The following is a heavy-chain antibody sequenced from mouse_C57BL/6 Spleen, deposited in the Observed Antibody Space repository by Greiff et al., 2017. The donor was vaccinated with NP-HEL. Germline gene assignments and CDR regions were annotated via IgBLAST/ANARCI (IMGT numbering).Heavy chain of an antibody. CDR3: ASSGDGPYAMDY. D-gene: IGHD2-13*01. CDR1: GYTFTSYW. CDR2: IYPGSGST. J-gene: IGHJ4*01. V-gene: IGHV1-55*01. Sequence: QVQLQQSGAELVKPGASVKMSCKASGYTFTSYWITWVKQRPGQGLEWIGDIYPGSGSTNYNEKFKSKATLTVDTSSSTAYMQLSSLTSEDSAVYYCASSGDGPYAMDYWGQGTSVTVSS.